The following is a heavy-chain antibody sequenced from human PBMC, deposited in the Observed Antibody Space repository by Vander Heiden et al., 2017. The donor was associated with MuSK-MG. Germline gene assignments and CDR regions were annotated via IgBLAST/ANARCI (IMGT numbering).Heavy chain of an antibody. Sequence: QVQLVEAGGGVVRPGTSLRVSCAASAFTFRNFGMHWVPQEPGKGMEWVAVISYDGNTKYYGNSAKGRFTISRDNAKNTVYLQMNSLRPEDTAVYYCVKETYITSWQFDYWGRGTLVSVSS. CDR1: AFTFRNFG. D-gene: IGHD2-2*01. J-gene: IGHJ4*02. CDR3: VKETYITSWQFDY. V-gene: IGHV3-30*18. CDR2: ISYDGNTK.